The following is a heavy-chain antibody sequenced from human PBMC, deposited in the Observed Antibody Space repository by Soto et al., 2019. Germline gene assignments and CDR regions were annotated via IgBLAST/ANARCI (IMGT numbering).Heavy chain of an antibody. D-gene: IGHD2-21*02. V-gene: IGHV4-39*07. J-gene: IGHJ4*02. CDR1: GGSISRSNYH. Sequence: TSETLSLTCTVSGGSISRSNYHWGWIRQPPGKGLEWIGSMYYTGSTNYNPSLRSRVTISVDTSKNQFSLKLSSVTAADTAVYYCARTVVVTAIQRYFDYWGQGTLVTVSS. CDR3: ARTVVVTAIQRYFDY. CDR2: MYYTGST.